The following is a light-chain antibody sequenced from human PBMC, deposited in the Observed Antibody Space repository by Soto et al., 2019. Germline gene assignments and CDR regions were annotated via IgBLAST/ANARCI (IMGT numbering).Light chain of an antibody. CDR2: EVT. CDR3: CSYAGSSLLV. CDR1: SSDVGSYNL. V-gene: IGLV2-23*02. Sequence: QSALTQPASVSGSPGQSITISCTGTSSDVGSYNLVSWYQHLPGKAPKLIIYEVTERPSGISSRFSGSKSGNTASLTISGLQGEDEAYYYFCSYAGSSLLVFGVGTKLTVL. J-gene: IGLJ3*02.